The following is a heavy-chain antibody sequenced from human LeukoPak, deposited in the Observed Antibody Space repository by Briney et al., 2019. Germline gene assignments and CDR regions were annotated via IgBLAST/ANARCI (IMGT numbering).Heavy chain of an antibody. CDR3: ITAIAARPRGYYYYYMDV. D-gene: IGHD6-6*01. CDR2: IKSKTDGGTT. Sequence: GGSLRLSCAASGFTFSSYGMHWVRQAPGKGLEWVGRIKSKTDGGTTDYAAPVKGRFTISRDDSKNTLYLQMNSLKTEDTAVYYCITAIAARPRGYYYYYMDVWGKGTTVTVSS. J-gene: IGHJ6*03. CDR1: GFTFSSYG. V-gene: IGHV3-15*01.